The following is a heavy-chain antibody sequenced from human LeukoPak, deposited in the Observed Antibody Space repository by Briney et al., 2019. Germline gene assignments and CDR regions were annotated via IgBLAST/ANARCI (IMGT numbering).Heavy chain of an antibody. V-gene: IGHV3-30*04. CDR2: ISYDGRNK. J-gene: IGHJ3*02. Sequence: PGGSLRLSCAASGFTFSTYPIHWVRQAPGKGLEWVAAISYDGRNKNYADSVKGRFTISRDNSKNTLYLQMNSLRAEDTAVYYCARVGGLSPNSFDIWGQGTMVTVSS. D-gene: IGHD3-16*01. CDR3: ARVGGLSPNSFDI. CDR1: GFTFSTYP.